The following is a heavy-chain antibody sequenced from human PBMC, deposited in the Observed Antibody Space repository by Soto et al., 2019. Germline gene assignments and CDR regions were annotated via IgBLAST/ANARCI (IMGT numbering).Heavy chain of an antibody. D-gene: IGHD6-19*01. CDR3: APSYSSGWYY. Sequence: GGSLRLSCAASGFTFSSYTMNWVRQAPGKGLEWVSSISDSSSYIFYADSVKGRFTISRDNAKNSLYLQMNSLRADDTAVYYCAPSYSSGWYYWGQGTLVTVSS. V-gene: IGHV3-21*01. J-gene: IGHJ4*02. CDR2: ISDSSSYI. CDR1: GFTFSSYT.